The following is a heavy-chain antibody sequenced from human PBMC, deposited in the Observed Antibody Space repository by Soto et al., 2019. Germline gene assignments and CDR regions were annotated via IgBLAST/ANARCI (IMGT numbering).Heavy chain of an antibody. V-gene: IGHV4-59*12. CDR1: VGSISSYY. J-gene: IGHJ4*02. D-gene: IGHD3-10*01. CDR3: AREPRLLIWFGELHD. CDR2: IYYNGTT. Sequence: SETLSLTCTVSVGSISSYYWSWIRQPPGKGLEWIGYIYYNGTTYYNPTLKSRVSISVDTSKNQFSLKLSSVTAADTAVYYCAREPRLLIWFGELHDLGRGTLVTVSS.